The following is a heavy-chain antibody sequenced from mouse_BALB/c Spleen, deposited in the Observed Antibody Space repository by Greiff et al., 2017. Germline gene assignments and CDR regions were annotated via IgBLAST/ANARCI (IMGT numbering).Heavy chain of an antibody. CDR1: GYTFTSYV. Sequence: VQLLQSGPGLVKPGASVKMSCKASGYTFTSYVMHWVQQKPGQGLEWIGYINPYNDGTKYNEKFKGKVTLTSDKSSSTAYMELSSLTSEDSAVYYCASPYEGNYLPFAYWGQGTLVTVSA. V-gene: IGHV1-14*01. CDR2: INPYNDGT. D-gene: IGHD2-3*01. CDR3: ASPYEGNYLPFAY. J-gene: IGHJ3*01.